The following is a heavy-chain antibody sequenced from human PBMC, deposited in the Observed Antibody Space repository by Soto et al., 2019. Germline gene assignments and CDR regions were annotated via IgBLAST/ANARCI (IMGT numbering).Heavy chain of an antibody. Sequence: EVQVVESGGGLVQPGGSLRLSCAASGFTFSNHWMTWVRQAPGKRLERVANKKQDGSEKYYVDSVKGRFTLSRDNAKNSLYLQMNSLRAEDTALYYCARDSAYCSSTSCDLSYCYYMDVWGKGTTVTVSS. V-gene: IGHV3-7*01. CDR2: KKQDGSEK. J-gene: IGHJ6*03. D-gene: IGHD2-2*01. CDR3: ARDSAYCSSTSCDLSYCYYMDV. CDR1: GFTFSNHW.